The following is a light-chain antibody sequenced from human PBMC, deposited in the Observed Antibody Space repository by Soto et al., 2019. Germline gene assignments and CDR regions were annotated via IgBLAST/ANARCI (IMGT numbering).Light chain of an antibody. V-gene: IGKV1-9*01. CDR3: QQLNSYS. CDR1: QGISSY. Sequence: IQLTQSPSSLSASVGDRVTITCRASQGISSYLAWYQQKPGKAPKLLIYAASTLQSGVPSRFSGSGSGTDFTLPISSLQPEDFATYYCQQLNSYSFGPGTKVDIK. CDR2: AAS. J-gene: IGKJ3*01.